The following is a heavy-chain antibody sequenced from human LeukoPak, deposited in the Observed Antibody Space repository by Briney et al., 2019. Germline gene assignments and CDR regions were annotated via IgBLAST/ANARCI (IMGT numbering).Heavy chain of an antibody. CDR2: LSYDGSYK. J-gene: IGHJ4*02. CDR3: ARGYTYGDY. Sequence: GRSLRLSCAASGFTFSNYPMRWGRQAPGKGLEYVAVLSYDGSYKYYADSVKGRFTISRDNSKTTLYLQMNSLRPEDTAVYYCARGYTYGDYWGQGTLVTVSS. D-gene: IGHD5-18*01. CDR1: GFTFSNYP. V-gene: IGHV3-30*04.